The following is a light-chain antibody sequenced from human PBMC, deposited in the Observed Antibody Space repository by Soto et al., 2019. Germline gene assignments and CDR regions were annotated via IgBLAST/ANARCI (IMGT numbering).Light chain of an antibody. CDR3: QQYGSSFLT. CDR1: QSVSSSY. CDR2: GAS. V-gene: IGKV3-20*01. J-gene: IGKJ4*01. Sequence: EIVLTQSPGTLSLSPGERATLSCRASQSVSSSYLAWYQQKPGQAPRLLIYGASSRATGIPDRFSGGGSGTDFTLTISRLEPEDFAVYYCQQYGSSFLTFGGGTKVDIK.